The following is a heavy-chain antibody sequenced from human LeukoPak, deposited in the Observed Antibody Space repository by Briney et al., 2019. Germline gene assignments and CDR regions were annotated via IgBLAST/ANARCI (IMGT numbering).Heavy chain of an antibody. CDR3: AGVKAMRIRGVLISDYFYN. CDR1: RRSINSDY. Sequence: SETLPHTCTVSRRSINSDYWTWIRQPPGKGQEWIGHIYHTGNTGSDNPTLMSRTPITVNTSKDQFSLNLSSATAADTAVYYCAGVKAMRIRGVLISDYFYNWGQGTLVTVSS. D-gene: IGHD3-10*01. J-gene: IGHJ4*02. V-gene: IGHV4-59*01. CDR2: IYHTGNT.